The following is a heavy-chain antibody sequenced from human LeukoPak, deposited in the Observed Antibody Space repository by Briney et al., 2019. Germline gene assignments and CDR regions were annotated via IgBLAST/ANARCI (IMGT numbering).Heavy chain of an antibody. Sequence: SETLSLTCTVSGGSISSYYWSWIRQPAGKGLEWIGRIYTSGSTNYNPSLKSRVTMPVDTSKNQFSLKLSSVTAADTAVYYCARAVDATYYYGSGSYYYFDYWGQGTLVTVSS. V-gene: IGHV4-4*07. CDR2: IYTSGST. J-gene: IGHJ4*02. CDR1: GGSISSYY. CDR3: ARAVDATYYYGSGSYYYFDY. D-gene: IGHD3-10*01.